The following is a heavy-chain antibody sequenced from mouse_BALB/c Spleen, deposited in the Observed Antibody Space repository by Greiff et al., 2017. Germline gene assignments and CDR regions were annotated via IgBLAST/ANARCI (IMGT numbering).Heavy chain of an antibody. D-gene: IGHD1-1*01. CDR1: GDSITSGY. CDR2: ISYSGST. V-gene: IGHV3-8*02. Sequence: EVQLVESGPSLVKPSQTLSLTCSVTGDSITSGYWNWIRKFPGNKLEYMGYISYSGSTYYNPSLKSRISITRDTSKNQYYLQLNSVTTEDTATYYCARHYYGSSYGGDYFDYWGQGTTLTVSS. CDR3: ARHYYGSSYGGDYFDY. J-gene: IGHJ2*01.